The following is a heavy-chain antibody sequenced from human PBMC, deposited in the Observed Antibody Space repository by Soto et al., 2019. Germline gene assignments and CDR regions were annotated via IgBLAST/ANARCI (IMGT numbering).Heavy chain of an antibody. V-gene: IGHV4-4*07. CDR2: IYTSGST. CDR1: GGSISSYY. J-gene: IGHJ5*02. D-gene: IGHD3-10*01. CDR3: ARDHRMVRGVMILNWFDT. Sequence: SETLSLTCTVSGGSISSYYWSWIRQPAGKGLEWIGRIYTSGSTNYNPSLKSRVTMSVDTSKNQFSLKLSSVTAADTAVYYCARDHRMVRGVMILNWFDTWGQGTLVTVSS.